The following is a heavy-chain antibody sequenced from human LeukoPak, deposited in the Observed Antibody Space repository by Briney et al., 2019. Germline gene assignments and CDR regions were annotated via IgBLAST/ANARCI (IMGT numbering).Heavy chain of an antibody. CDR1: GFTFSSYG. CDR3: AKGDYDSSGYYLGYYYYYGMDV. Sequence: GGSLRLSWAASGFTFSSYGMHWVRQAPGKGLEWVAVISYDGSNKYYADSVKGRFTISRDNSKNTLYLQMNSLRAEDTAVYYCAKGDYDSSGYYLGYYYYYGMDVWGQGTTVTVSS. CDR2: ISYDGSNK. J-gene: IGHJ6*02. V-gene: IGHV3-30*18. D-gene: IGHD3-22*01.